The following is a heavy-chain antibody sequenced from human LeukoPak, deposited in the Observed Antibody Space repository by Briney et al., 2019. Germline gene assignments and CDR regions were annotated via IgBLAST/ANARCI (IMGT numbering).Heavy chain of an antibody. CDR1: GYTFTSYA. D-gene: IGHD3-22*01. CDR3: ARDLRPPGGYYYVRGMDV. J-gene: IGHJ6*02. Sequence: ASVKVSCKASGYTFTSYAMHWVRQAPGQRLEWMGWINAGNGNTKYSQKFQGRVTITRDTSASTAYMELSSLRSEDTAVYYCARDLRPPGGYYYVRGMDVWGQGTTVTVSS. CDR2: INAGNGNT. V-gene: IGHV1-3*01.